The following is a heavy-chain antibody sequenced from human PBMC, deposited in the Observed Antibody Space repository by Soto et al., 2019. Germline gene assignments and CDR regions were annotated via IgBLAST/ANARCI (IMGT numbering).Heavy chain of an antibody. J-gene: IGHJ6*02. CDR1: GGTFSSYA. CDR3: ARDSLRRQVSGSYYYYGMDV. D-gene: IGHD1-26*01. CDR2: IIPIFGTA. V-gene: IGHV1-69*13. Sequence: SVKVSCKASGGTFSSYAISWVRQAPGQGLEWMGGIIPIFGTANYAQKFQGRVTITADESTSTAYMELSSLRSEDTAVYYCARDSLRRQVSGSYYYYGMDVWGQGTTVTVSS.